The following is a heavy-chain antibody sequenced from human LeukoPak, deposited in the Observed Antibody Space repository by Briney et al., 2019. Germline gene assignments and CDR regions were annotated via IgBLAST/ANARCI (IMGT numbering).Heavy chain of an antibody. CDR2: ISSSGSTI. Sequence: GGSLRLSCAASGFTFSDYYMSWIRQAPGKGLEWVSYISSSGSTIYYADSVKGRFTISRDNAKNSLYLQVNSLRAEDTAVYYCARIPLLRYFDWFLDYWGQGTLVTVSS. D-gene: IGHD3-9*01. V-gene: IGHV3-11*01. CDR1: GFTFSDYY. CDR3: ARIPLLRYFDWFLDY. J-gene: IGHJ4*02.